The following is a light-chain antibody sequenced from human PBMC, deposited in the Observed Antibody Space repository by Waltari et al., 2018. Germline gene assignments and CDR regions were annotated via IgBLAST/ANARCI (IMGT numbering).Light chain of an antibody. J-gene: IGLJ3*02. CDR1: ISNLGTNY. V-gene: IGLV1-47*01. Sequence: QSVLTQPPSASGTPGQRVTISCSGSISNLGTNYVYWYQQLPGTAPTLLIQGNNQRPSGVPDRFSGSKSGTSASLAISGLRSEDEADYYCASWDDSLSVGVFGGGTKLTVL. CDR3: ASWDDSLSVGV. CDR2: GNN.